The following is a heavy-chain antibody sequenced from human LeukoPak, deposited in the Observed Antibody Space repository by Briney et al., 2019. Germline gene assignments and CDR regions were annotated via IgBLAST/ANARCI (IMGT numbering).Heavy chain of an antibody. CDR2: IYHSGST. Sequence: SETLSLTCAVSGGSISSGGYSWSWIRQPPGKGLEWIGYIYHSGSTYYNPSLKSRVTISVDRPKNQISLKLSSVTAADTAVYYCARGSSSYYYYYMDVWGKGTTVTVSS. CDR1: GGSISSGGYS. D-gene: IGHD6-6*01. CDR3: ARGSSSYYYYYMDV. J-gene: IGHJ6*03. V-gene: IGHV4-30-2*01.